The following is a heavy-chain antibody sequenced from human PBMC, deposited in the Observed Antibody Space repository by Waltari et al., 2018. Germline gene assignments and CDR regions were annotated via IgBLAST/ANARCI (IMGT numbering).Heavy chain of an antibody. J-gene: IGHJ5*02. CDR2: IYTSGST. CDR1: GGSISSYY. CDR3: ARDRYCSSTSCFSWFDP. V-gene: IGHV4-4*07. D-gene: IGHD2-2*01. Sequence: QVQLQESGPGLVKPSETLSLTCTVSGGSISSYYWSWIRQPAGKGLEWSGRIYTSGSTIYNPSLKSRVTMSVDTSKNQFSLKLSSVTTADTAVYYCARDRYCSSTSCFSWFDPWGQGTLVTVSS.